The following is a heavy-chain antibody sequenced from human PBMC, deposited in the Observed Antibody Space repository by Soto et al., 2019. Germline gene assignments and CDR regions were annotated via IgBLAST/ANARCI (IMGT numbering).Heavy chain of an antibody. CDR3: ARIRHRRDLFAF. CDR2: ISSSSSYI. D-gene: IGHD2-21*01. Sequence: GGSLRLSCAASGFTFSSYSMNWVRQAPGKGLEWVSSISSSSSYIYYADSVKGRFTISRDNAKNSLYLQMNSLRAEDTAVYYWARIRHRRDLFAFRGQGTIVIVSS. V-gene: IGHV3-21*01. J-gene: IGHJ3*01. CDR1: GFTFSSYS.